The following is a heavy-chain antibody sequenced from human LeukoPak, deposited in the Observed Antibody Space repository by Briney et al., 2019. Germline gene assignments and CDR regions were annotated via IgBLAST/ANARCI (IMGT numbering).Heavy chain of an antibody. D-gene: IGHD3-10*01. CDR1: GGSLSSYY. V-gene: IGHV4-59*01. Sequence: SETLSLTCTVSGGSLSSYYWSWTRQPPGKGLEWMGDIYYSGSTNYNPSLKSRVTISVDTSKNQFSLKLSSVTAADTAVYYCARSQDVLLWFGESVNWFDPWGQGTLVTVSS. CDR2: IYYSGST. CDR3: ARSQDVLLWFGESVNWFDP. J-gene: IGHJ5*02.